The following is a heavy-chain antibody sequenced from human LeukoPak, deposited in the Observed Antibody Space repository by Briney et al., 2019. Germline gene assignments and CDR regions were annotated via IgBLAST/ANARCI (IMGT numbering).Heavy chain of an antibody. CDR1: GFTFSSYA. CDR2: ISGSGGST. CDR3: AKQGEYCSSTSCYYRTPELTP. Sequence: PGGSLRLSCAASGFTFSSYAMSWVRQAPGKGLEWVSAISGSGGSTYCADSVKGRFTISRDNSKNTLYLQMNSLRAEDTAVYYCAKQGEYCSSTSCYYRTPELTPWGQGTLVTVSS. V-gene: IGHV3-23*01. J-gene: IGHJ5*02. D-gene: IGHD2-2*01.